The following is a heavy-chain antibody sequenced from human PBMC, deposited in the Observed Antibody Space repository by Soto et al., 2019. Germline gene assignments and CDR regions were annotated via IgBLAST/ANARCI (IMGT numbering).Heavy chain of an antibody. V-gene: IGHV4-59*01. Sequence: SETLSLTRTVSGGSISGDYCSWIRQTPGKGLEGIGYIFYSGSTKYNPSLRSRVTMSVDTSKNQFTLQLTSVTVEDTAVYYCATSYGNAWYTYWGQGTQVTVSS. J-gene: IGHJ4*02. D-gene: IGHD6-13*01. CDR1: GGSISGDY. CDR3: ATSYGNAWYTY. CDR2: IFYSGST.